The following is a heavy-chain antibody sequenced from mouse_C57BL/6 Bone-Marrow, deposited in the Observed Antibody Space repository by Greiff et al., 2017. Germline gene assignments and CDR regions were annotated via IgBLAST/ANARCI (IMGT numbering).Heavy chain of an antibody. V-gene: IGHV5-6*01. D-gene: IGHD1-1*01. CDR1: GFTFSSYG. J-gene: IGHJ4*01. CDR3: ASPLYYYYAMDE. Sequence: EVQRVQSGGDLVKPGGSLKLSCAASGFTFSSYGMSWVRQTPDKRLAWVATISSGGSYTYYPDSLKGRFTIARDNAKNTLYLQMSRLKSENTAMYYCASPLYYYYAMDEWGQGTSVTVSS. CDR2: ISSGGSYT.